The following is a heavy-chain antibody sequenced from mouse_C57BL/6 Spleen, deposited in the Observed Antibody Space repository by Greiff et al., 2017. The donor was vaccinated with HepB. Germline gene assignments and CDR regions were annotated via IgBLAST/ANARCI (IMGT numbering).Heavy chain of an antibody. CDR2: INPNNGGT. CDR3: ARSPITTVGASPFDY. Sequence: EVQLQQSGPELVKPGASVKMSCKASGYTFTDYNMHWLKQSHGKSLEWIGYINPNNGGTSYNQKFKGKATLTVNKSSNTAYMELRSLTSEDSAVYYCARSPITTVGASPFDYWGQGTTLTVSS. J-gene: IGHJ2*01. CDR1: GYTFTDYN. D-gene: IGHD1-1*01. V-gene: IGHV1-22*01.